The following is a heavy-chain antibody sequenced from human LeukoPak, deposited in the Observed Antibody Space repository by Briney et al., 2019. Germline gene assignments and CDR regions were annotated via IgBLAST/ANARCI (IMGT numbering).Heavy chain of an antibody. V-gene: IGHV3-7*01. D-gene: IGHD6-19*01. Sequence: PGGSLRLSCAASGFTFSSYWMTWVRQAPGKGLEWVANIKQDGSEKYNVDSVKGRFTISTDNAKNSLYLQMNSLRAEDTAVYYCARAIAVAGTGYYYYYYMDVWGKGTTVTISS. CDR1: GFTFSSYW. CDR3: ARAIAVAGTGYYYYYYMDV. CDR2: IKQDGSEK. J-gene: IGHJ6*03.